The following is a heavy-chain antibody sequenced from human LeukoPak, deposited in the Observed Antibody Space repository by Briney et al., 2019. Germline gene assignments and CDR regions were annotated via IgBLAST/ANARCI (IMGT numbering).Heavy chain of an antibody. CDR3: ARGGSTVVTYTWFDP. V-gene: IGHV4-59*01. D-gene: IGHD4-23*01. Sequence: SETLSLTCSVSGDSIRSSYWSWVRQPPGEGLGWIGYLYYSGSTNYNPSLKSRVTISADTSKNQLSLKLSSVSAADTAVYYCARGGSTVVTYTWFDPWGQGKLVTVSS. CDR1: GDSIRSSY. J-gene: IGHJ5*02. CDR2: LYYSGST.